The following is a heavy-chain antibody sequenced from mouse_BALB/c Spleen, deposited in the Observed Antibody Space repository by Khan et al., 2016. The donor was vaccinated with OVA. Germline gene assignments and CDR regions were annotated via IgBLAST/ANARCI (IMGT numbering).Heavy chain of an antibody. V-gene: IGHV1S137*01. CDR1: GYTFTDYA. Sequence: QVQLKQSGPELVRPGVSVKISCKGSGYTFTDYAMYWVKQSHAKSLEWIGLISTYSGNTNYNQKFKGKATMTVDKSSSTAYMELARLTSEDSAIYYCERPADDGYYDYWGQGTTLTVSS. CDR3: ERPADDGYYDY. CDR2: ISTYSGNT. J-gene: IGHJ2*01. D-gene: IGHD2-3*01.